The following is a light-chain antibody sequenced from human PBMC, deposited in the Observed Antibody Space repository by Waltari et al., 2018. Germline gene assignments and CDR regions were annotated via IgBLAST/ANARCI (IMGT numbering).Light chain of an antibody. CDR3: LLYMGSGIWV. CDR2: KIN. J-gene: IGLJ3*02. Sequence: QTVVTQEPSLSVSPGGTVTLTCALSSGSVSSTSYASWYQQTPGPAPRPLMYKINMRSSGVPDLFSGSILGNKAALTITGAQADDESDYYCLLYMGSGIWVFGGGTKLTVL. CDR1: SGSVSSTSY. V-gene: IGLV8-61*01.